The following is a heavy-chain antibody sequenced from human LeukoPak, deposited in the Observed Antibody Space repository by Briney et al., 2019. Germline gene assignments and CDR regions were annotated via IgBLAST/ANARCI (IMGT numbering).Heavy chain of an antibody. V-gene: IGHV3-53*01. J-gene: IGHJ4*02. Sequence: GGSLRLSCAASRFTVSSNYMSWVRQAPGKGLEWVSVIYSGGSTYYADSVKGRFTISRDNSKNTLYLQMNSLRAEDTAVYYCARGYYYDSSGYPRYYFDYWGQGTLVTVSS. D-gene: IGHD3-22*01. CDR2: IYSGGST. CDR1: RFTVSSNY. CDR3: ARGYYYDSSGYPRYYFDY.